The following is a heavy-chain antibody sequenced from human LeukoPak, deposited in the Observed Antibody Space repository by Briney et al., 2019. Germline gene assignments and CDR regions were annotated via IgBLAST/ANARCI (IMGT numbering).Heavy chain of an antibody. CDR2: ISGSGGNT. V-gene: IGHV3-23*01. J-gene: IGHJ4*02. Sequence: GRSLRLSCAASGFTFDDYAMHWVRQASGKGLEWVSGISGSGGNTYYADSVKGRFTISRDNSKTTLYLQMSSLRAEDTAVYYCARGADILTGTHFDYWGQGTLVTVSS. D-gene: IGHD3-9*01. CDR3: ARGADILTGTHFDY. CDR1: GFTFDDYA.